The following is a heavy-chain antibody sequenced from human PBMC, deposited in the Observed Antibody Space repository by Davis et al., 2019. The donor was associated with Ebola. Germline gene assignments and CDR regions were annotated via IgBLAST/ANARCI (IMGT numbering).Heavy chain of an antibody. CDR2: ISSSASYK. Sequence: GESLKISCAASGFTFSVYYMSWIRQAPGKGPEWVSSISSSASYKNYADSVKGRFTISRDNSRNTLYLQMNSLRPEDTAVYYCARGGVGSTSPFDYWGQGTLVTVSS. J-gene: IGHJ4*02. CDR3: ARGGVGSTSPFDY. CDR1: GFTFSVYY. D-gene: IGHD1-26*01. V-gene: IGHV3-11*06.